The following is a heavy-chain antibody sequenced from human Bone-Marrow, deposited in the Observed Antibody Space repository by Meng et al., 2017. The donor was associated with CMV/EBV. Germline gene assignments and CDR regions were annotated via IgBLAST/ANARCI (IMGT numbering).Heavy chain of an antibody. CDR1: GFTFSSYS. V-gene: IGHV3-21*01. J-gene: IGHJ5*02. CDR2: ISSSISYI. D-gene: IGHD6-6*01. CDR3: ARSSIAARVLP. Sequence: ARSLRPSCAASGFTFSSYSMNWVRQAQGKGLEWVSSISSSISYIYYADSVKGRFTISRDNAKNSLYLQMNSLRAEDTAVYYCARSSIAARVLPWGQGNRVNVYS.